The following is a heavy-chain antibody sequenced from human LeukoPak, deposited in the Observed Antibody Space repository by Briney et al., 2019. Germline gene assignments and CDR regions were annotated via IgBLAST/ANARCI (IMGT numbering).Heavy chain of an antibody. CDR1: GFRFSSYA. CDR2: ISSSSSYI. Sequence: GGSLRLSCAASGFRFSSYAMSWVRQAPGKGLEWVSSISSSSSYIYYADSVKGRFTISRDNAKNSLYLQMNSLRAEDTAVYYCARKKLYDILTGAHDFDYWGQGTLVTVSS. D-gene: IGHD3-9*01. V-gene: IGHV3-21*01. CDR3: ARKKLYDILTGAHDFDY. J-gene: IGHJ4*02.